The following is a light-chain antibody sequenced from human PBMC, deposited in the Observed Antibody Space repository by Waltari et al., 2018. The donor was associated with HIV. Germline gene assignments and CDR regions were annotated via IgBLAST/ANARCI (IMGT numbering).Light chain of an antibody. V-gene: IGLV1-44*01. Sequence: QSVLTQPPSASGAPGQRVTISCSGSFSNIGSNTVNWYQQLTGTAPRLLIYVSAQGPCGVPDRFSGARSDTSASLDISGLHSEDECDYYCAVWDDSLSEYVFATGTKVFVL. CDR1: FSNIGSNT. CDR3: AVWDDSLSEYV. CDR2: VSA. J-gene: IGLJ1*01.